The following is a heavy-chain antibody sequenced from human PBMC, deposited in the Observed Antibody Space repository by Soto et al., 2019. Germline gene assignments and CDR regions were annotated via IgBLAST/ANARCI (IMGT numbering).Heavy chain of an antibody. CDR2: ISYDGSNK. CDR1: GFTFSSYG. CDR3: AKDGSSLGATTELRWFDY. D-gene: IGHD1-26*01. Sequence: ESGGGVVQPGRSPRLSCAASGFTFSSYGMHWVRQAPGKGLEWVAVISYDGSNKYYADSVKGRFTISRDNSKNTLYLQMNSLRAEDTAVYYCAKDGSSLGATTELRWFDYWGQGTLVTVSS. V-gene: IGHV3-30*18. J-gene: IGHJ4*02.